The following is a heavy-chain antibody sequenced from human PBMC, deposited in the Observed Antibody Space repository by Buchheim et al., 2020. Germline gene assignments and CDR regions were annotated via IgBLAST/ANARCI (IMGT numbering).Heavy chain of an antibody. CDR3: AKGEYYDSSGYYAFDY. J-gene: IGHJ4*02. V-gene: IGHV3-30*18. Sequence: QVQLVESGGGVVQPGRSLRLSCAASGFTFSSYGMHWVRQAPGKGLEWVAVISYDGSTKYYADSVKGRFTISRDNSKNTLYLQMNSLRAEDTAVYYCAKGEYYDSSGYYAFDYWGQGTL. CDR2: ISYDGSTK. D-gene: IGHD3-22*01. CDR1: GFTFSSYG.